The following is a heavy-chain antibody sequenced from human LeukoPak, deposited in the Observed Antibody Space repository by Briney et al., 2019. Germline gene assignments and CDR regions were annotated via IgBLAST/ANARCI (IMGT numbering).Heavy chain of an antibody. D-gene: IGHD1-26*01. CDR2: ISSSSSYI. J-gene: IGHJ4*02. CDR3: ARSPVVGATRFDY. Sequence: PGGSLRLSCAASGFTFSSYSMNCVRQAPGKGLEWVSSISSSSSYIYYADSLKGRFTISRDNAKNSLYLQMNSLRAEDTAVYYCARSPVVGATRFDYWGQGTLVTVSS. CDR1: GFTFSSYS. V-gene: IGHV3-21*01.